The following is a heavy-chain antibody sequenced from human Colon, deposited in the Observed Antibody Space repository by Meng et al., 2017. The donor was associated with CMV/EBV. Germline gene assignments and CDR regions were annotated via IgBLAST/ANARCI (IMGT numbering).Heavy chain of an antibody. CDR1: GYTFKSYD. D-gene: IGHD3-10*01. Sequence: CKDSGYTFKSYDINWVRQATGQGLEWMGWTSPKSGKTEYEQKFQGRVTMTRDTSKSTAYMELSSLGSEDTAVFYCARESYFGSGTFYYWGQGTLVTVSS. CDR2: TSPKSGKT. CDR3: ARESYFGSGTFYY. J-gene: IGHJ4*02. V-gene: IGHV1-8*01.